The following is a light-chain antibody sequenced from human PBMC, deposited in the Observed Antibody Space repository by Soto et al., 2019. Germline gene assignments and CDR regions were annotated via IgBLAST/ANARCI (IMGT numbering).Light chain of an antibody. V-gene: IGLV1-40*01. Sequence: QPVVTQPPSVSGAPGQRVTISCTGSSSNFGAGYDVHWYQQLPGTAPKLLIYGDSNRPSGVPDRFSGSKSGTSASLAITGLQAEDEADYYCQSYDSRLSAVVFGGGTKVTVL. J-gene: IGLJ2*01. CDR1: SSNFGAGYD. CDR2: GDS. CDR3: QSYDSRLSAVV.